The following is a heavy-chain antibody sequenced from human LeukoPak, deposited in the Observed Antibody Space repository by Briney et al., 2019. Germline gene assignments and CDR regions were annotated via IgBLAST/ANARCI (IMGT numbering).Heavy chain of an antibody. CDR3: ARGELLPNY. Sequence: PGRSLRLSCAASGFTFSSYAMHWARQAPGKGLEWVAVISYDGSNKYYADSVKGRFTISRDNSKNTLYLQMNSLRAEDTAVYYCARGELLPNYWGQGTLVTVSS. D-gene: IGHD1-26*01. J-gene: IGHJ4*02. CDR1: GFTFSSYA. CDR2: ISYDGSNK. V-gene: IGHV3-30-3*01.